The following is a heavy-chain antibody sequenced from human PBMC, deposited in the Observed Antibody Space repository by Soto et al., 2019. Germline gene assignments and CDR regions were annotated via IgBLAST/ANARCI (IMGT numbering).Heavy chain of an antibody. J-gene: IGHJ4*02. D-gene: IGHD2-15*01. V-gene: IGHV4-31*03. Sequence: SETLSLTCTVSGGSISSGGYYWNWIRQHPGKGLEWIGYIYYSGSSYYNPSLRSRVTISLDTSKNQFSLKLSSVTAADTAVYYCARGYCDGGSCHGFDYWGQGTLVTVSS. CDR1: GGSISSGGYY. CDR3: ARGYCDGGSCHGFDY. CDR2: IYYSGSS.